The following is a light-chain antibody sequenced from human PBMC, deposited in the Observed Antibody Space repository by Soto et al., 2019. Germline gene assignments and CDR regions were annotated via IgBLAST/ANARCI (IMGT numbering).Light chain of an antibody. Sequence: EIVLTQSPGTLSLSPGERATLSCRASQSVSSSYLAWYQQKPGQAPRLLIYGASSSATGIPDRFSGSGSGTDFTRTISRLEPEDFAVYYCQQYGSSSLTFGQGTKVEIK. CDR3: QQYGSSSLT. CDR2: GAS. CDR1: QSVSSSY. J-gene: IGKJ1*01. V-gene: IGKV3-20*01.